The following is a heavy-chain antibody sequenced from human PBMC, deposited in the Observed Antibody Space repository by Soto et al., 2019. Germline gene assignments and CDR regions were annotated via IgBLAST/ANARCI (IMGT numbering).Heavy chain of an antibody. CDR2: INPNSGGT. J-gene: IGHJ4*02. V-gene: IGHV1-2*02. CDR3: ARGGRHSVVVTALLDY. CDR1: GYTFTGYY. Sequence: QVQLVQSGAEVKKPGASVKVSCKASGYTFTGYYMHWVRQAPGQGLEWMGWINPNSGGTNYVQKFQGRVTMTRDTSISTACMELSRLRSDDTAVYYCARGGRHSVVVTALLDYWGQGTLVTVSS. D-gene: IGHD2-21*02.